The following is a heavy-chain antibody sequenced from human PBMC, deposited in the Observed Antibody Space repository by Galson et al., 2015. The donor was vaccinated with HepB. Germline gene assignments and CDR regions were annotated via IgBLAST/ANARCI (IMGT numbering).Heavy chain of an antibody. D-gene: IGHD2-8*01. V-gene: IGHV1-18*01. CDR2: ISAYNGNT. Sequence: QSGAEVKKPGASVKVSCKASGYTFTSYGISWVRQAPGQGLEWMGWISAYNGNTNYAQKLQGRVTMTTDTSTSTAYMELRSLRSDDTAVYYCARDAQMVYAPINWFDPWGQGTLVTVSS. J-gene: IGHJ5*02. CDR1: GYTFTSYG. CDR3: ARDAQMVYAPINWFDP.